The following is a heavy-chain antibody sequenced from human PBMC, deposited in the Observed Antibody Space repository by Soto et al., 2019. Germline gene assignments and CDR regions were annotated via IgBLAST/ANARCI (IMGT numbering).Heavy chain of an antibody. CDR3: ARVWPYYYDSSARYDACDS. J-gene: IGHJ3*02. Sequence: GASMRVSRKSSGYTFSTCDRFRMRQATGQGLEWMGCMSANNGNTSYAQKLQGRVTMTTDTSTSTAYMELRSLRSDDTAVYYCARVWPYYYDSSARYDACDSWGQGTRVNGS. CDR1: GYTFSTCD. V-gene: IGHV1-18*01. CDR2: MSANNGNT. D-gene: IGHD3-22*01.